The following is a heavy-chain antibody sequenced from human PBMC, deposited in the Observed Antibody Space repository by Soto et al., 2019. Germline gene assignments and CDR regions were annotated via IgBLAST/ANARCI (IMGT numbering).Heavy chain of an antibody. D-gene: IGHD3-3*01. Sequence: PCESLCLSCAASVFSFSSYYMSCVRQAPGKALEWVSASSGSGGSTYYADSVKGRFTISRDNSKNTLYLQMNSLRADDTAVYYGEKDRAPPLRFLEWFPLVDGMDVWGQGNTVTVSS. CDR3: EKDRAPPLRFLEWFPLVDGMDV. V-gene: IGHV3-23*01. J-gene: IGHJ6*02. CDR1: VFSFSSYY. CDR2: SSGSGGST.